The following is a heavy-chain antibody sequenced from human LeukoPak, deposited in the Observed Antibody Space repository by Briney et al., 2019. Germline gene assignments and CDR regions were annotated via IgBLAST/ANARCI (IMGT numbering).Heavy chain of an antibody. V-gene: IGHV3-48*01. D-gene: IGHD2-2*01. J-gene: IGHJ6*03. Sequence: PGGSLRLSCAASGFTFSSYSMNWVRQAPGKGLEWVSYISSSSSTIYYADSVKGRFTISRDNAKNSLYLQMNSLRAEDTAVYYCAREDIVVVPAATPYYYYYYMDVWGKGTTVTVSS. CDR3: AREDIVVVPAATPYYYYYYMDV. CDR2: ISSSSSTI. CDR1: GFTFSSYS.